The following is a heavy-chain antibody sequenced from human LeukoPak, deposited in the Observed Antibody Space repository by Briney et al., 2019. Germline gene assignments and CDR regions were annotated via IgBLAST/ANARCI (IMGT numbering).Heavy chain of an antibody. CDR3: AKASGYSSSTSCSNR. V-gene: IGHV3-30*02. D-gene: IGHD2-2*01. J-gene: IGHJ5*02. Sequence: GGSLRLSCAASGFTFSSYGMHWVRQAPGKGLEGVAFIRYDGSNKYYADSVKGRFTISRDNSKNTLYLQMNSVRAEDTAVYYCAKASGYSSSTSCSNRWGQGTLVTVSS. CDR2: IRYDGSNK. CDR1: GFTFSSYG.